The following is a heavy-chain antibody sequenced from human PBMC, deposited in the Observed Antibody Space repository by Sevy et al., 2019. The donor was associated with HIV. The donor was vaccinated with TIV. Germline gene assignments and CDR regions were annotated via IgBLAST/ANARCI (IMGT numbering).Heavy chain of an antibody. V-gene: IGHV6-1*01. Sequence: QSQTLSLTCAISGDSVSSNSAAWNWIRQSPSRGLEWLGWTYYRSKWYNDYAVSVKSRITINPDTSKNQFSLQLNSVTPEDTAVYYCAGNPPYCSSTSCHFDYWGQGTLVTVSS. CDR1: GDSVSSNSAA. D-gene: IGHD2-2*01. CDR3: AGNPPYCSSTSCHFDY. J-gene: IGHJ4*02. CDR2: TYYRSKWYN.